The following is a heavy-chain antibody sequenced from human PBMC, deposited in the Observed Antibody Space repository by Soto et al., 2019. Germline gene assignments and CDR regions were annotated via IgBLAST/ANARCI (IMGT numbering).Heavy chain of an antibody. J-gene: IGHJ3*02. CDR3: AQDIHSDAGI. CDR1: GFTFEDYA. CDR2: ISWNSAGT. D-gene: IGHD2-15*01. Sequence: EVRLVESGGGLVQPGRSLRLSCAASGFTFEDYAMHWVRQAPGKGLEWVSVISWNSAGTGYADSVKGRFTISRDNAKKSLYLQMNSLRPEDTALYYCAQDIHSDAGIWGQGTMVTVSS. V-gene: IGHV3-9*01.